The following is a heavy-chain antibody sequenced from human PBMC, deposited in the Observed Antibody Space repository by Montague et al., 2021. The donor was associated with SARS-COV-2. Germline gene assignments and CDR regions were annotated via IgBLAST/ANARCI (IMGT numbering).Heavy chain of an antibody. CDR1: GGSITDRTYY. V-gene: IGHV4-39*01. D-gene: IGHD6-13*01. Sequence: SETLSLTCSVSGGSITDRTYYWGCIRQSPGKGLEWIGAINYSGTTYYNPSLKSRVTISLDTAKNQFSLKMTSATAADTAVYYCARHWGIAAAGNWGQGTLVTVSS. J-gene: IGHJ4*02. CDR3: ARHWGIAAAGN. CDR2: INYSGTT.